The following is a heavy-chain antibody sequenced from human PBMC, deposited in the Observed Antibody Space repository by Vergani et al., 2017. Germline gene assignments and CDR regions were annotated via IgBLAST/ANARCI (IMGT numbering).Heavy chain of an antibody. D-gene: IGHD3-9*01. J-gene: IGHJ5*02. CDR3: ARKNYILTGYYITTNWFDP. CDR2: IYHSGST. CDR1: GNSISSGYY. Sequence: QVQLQESGPGLVKPSETLSLTCAVSGNSISSGYYWGWIRQPPGKGREWMGSIYHSGSTYYNQSLKSLVTISVDKSKNQFSLNLSSVTAADTSVYYGARKNYILTGYYITTNWFDPWGQGILVTVSS. V-gene: IGHV4-38-2*01.